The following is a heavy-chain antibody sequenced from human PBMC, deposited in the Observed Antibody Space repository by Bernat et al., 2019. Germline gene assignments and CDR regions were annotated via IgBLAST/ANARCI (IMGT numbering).Heavy chain of an antibody. Sequence: QVQLVESGGGAVQPGRSLRLSCAVSGFNFSTYAIHWVRLAPGKGLVWVTLISHDDGSSKYYADSVKGRFTVSRDNSKNTLYLKMNSLRTEDTAVDYCVKGGESADGGDVYHYHGVDVWGQGTTVSVSS. CDR2: ISHDDGSSK. D-gene: IGHD2-21*01. CDR3: VKGGESADGGDVYHYHGVDV. CDR1: GFNFSTYA. V-gene: IGHV3-30-3*01. J-gene: IGHJ6*02.